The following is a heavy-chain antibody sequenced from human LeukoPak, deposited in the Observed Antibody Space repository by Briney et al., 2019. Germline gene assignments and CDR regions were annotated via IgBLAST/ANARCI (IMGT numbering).Heavy chain of an antibody. CDR2: ISAYNGNT. CDR1: GYTFTSYG. D-gene: IGHD5-18*01. J-gene: IGHJ4*02. Sequence: EASVKVSCKASGYTFTSYGISWVRQAPGQGLEWMGWISAYNGNTNYAQKLQGRVTMTTDTSTSTAYMELSRLRSDDTAVYYCAGSPRNSYGSLVVVPLFDYWGQGTLVTVSS. CDR3: AGSPRNSYGSLVVVPLFDY. V-gene: IGHV1-18*01.